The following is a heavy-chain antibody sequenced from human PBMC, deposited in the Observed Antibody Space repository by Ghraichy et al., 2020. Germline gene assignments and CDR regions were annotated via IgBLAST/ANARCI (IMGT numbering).Heavy chain of an antibody. J-gene: IGHJ5*02. CDR3: ASLAH. CDR1: EFTFTDYV. V-gene: IGHV3-7*01. CDR2: INQDGSET. Sequence: GGSLRLSCVASEFTFTDYVMSWVRQAPGKGLEWVANINQDGSETDYVESVKGRFTVSRDNAKNSLYLQLSSLRVEDSGVYYCASLAHWGQGTRVAVSS.